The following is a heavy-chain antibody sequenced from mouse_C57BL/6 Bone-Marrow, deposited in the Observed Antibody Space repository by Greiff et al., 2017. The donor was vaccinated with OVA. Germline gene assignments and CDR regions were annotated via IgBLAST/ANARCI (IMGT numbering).Heavy chain of an antibody. Sequence: QVQLQQPGAELVKPGASVKLSCKASGYTFTSYWMHWVKQRPGRGLEWIGRIDPNSGGTKYNEKFKSKSTLSVDKPSSTAYMQLSSLTSEDSAVDYCARGALAGWVSFDYWGQGTTLTVSS. CDR1: GYTFTSYW. CDR3: ARGALAGWVSFDY. CDR2: IDPNSGGT. J-gene: IGHJ2*01. V-gene: IGHV1-72*01. D-gene: IGHD4-1*01.